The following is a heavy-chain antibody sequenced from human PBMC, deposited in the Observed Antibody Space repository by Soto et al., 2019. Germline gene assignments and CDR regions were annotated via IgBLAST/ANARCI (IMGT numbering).Heavy chain of an antibody. J-gene: IGHJ6*02. CDR1: GGTFSSYA. V-gene: IGHV1-69*13. Sequence: SVKVSCKASGGTFSSYAISWVRQAPGQGLEWMGGIIPIFGTANYAQKFQGRVTITADESTSTAYMELSSLRAEDTAVYYCAKGSGFLEWLSTLYYYYGMDVWGQGTTVTVSS. D-gene: IGHD3-3*01. CDR3: AKGSGFLEWLSTLYYYYGMDV. CDR2: IIPIFGTA.